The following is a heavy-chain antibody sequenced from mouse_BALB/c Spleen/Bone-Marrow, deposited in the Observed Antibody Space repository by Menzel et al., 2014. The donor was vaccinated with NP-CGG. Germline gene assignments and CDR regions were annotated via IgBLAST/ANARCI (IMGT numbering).Heavy chain of an antibody. J-gene: IGHJ4*01. CDR3: ARYGNYPMDY. CDR1: GFTFSDYY. Sequence: EVKLVESGGGLVKPGGSLKLSCAASGFTFSDYYMYWVCQTPEKRLEWVATISDGGSYTYYPDSVKGRFTISRDNAKNNLYLQMSSLKSEDTAMYYCARYGNYPMDYWGQGTSVTVSS. V-gene: IGHV5-4*02. D-gene: IGHD2-1*01. CDR2: ISDGGSYT.